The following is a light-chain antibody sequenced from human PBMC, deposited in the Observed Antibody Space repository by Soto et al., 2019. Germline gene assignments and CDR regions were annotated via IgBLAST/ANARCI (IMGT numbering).Light chain of an antibody. CDR1: QSVRTY. J-gene: IGKJ5*01. Sequence: IGLTQVPVTLSLSPGERAHLSWKASQSVRTYLAWYQVKPGQAPRLLIYDASRRASGVPARFSGSGSGTDFTLTISSLEPEDFALYYCQQRNTWPPITFGQGTRLEIK. CDR3: QQRNTWPPIT. CDR2: DAS. V-gene: IGKV3-11*01.